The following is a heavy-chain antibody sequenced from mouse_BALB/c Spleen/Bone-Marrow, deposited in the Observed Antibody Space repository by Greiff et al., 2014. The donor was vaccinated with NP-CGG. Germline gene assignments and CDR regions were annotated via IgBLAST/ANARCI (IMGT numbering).Heavy chain of an antibody. J-gene: IGHJ4*01. CDR3: ARSGKVRNPMDY. CDR2: ISGYYGDA. V-gene: IGHV1-67*01. CDR1: GYTFTDYA. Sequence: QVQLQQSGAELVRPGVSVKISCKGSGYTFTDYAIHWVKQSHAKSLEWIGLISGYYGDAIYNQKFKGKATMTVDKSSRTAYMDLARLTSEDSAIYYCARSGKVRNPMDYWGQGTSVTVSS.